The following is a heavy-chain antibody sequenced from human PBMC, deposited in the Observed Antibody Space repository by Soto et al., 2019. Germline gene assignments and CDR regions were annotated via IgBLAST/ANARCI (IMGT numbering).Heavy chain of an antibody. CDR2: IYYSGST. CDR1: YGSSISYY. D-gene: IGHD4-17*01. Sequence: SQTLSHTCSVVYGSSISYYWSCIRQPPGKGLEWIGYIYYSGSTNYNPSLKSRVTISVDTSKNQFSLKLSSVTAADTAVYYCAKNLYGDHFSCWDPWRRGTSVPVSS. J-gene: IGHJ5*02. V-gene: IGHV4-59*01. CDR3: AKNLYGDHFSCWDP.